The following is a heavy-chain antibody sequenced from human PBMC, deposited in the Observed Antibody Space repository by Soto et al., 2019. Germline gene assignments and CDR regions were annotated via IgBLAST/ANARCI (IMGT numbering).Heavy chain of an antibody. Sequence: ASVKVSCKASGYTFTSYGISWVRQAPGQGLEWMGWISAHNGNTNYAQKLQGRVTMTTDTSTSTAYMELRSLRSDDTAVYYCASPKYDYYGSGSPYGMDVWGQGTTVTVSS. CDR3: ASPKYDYYGSGSPYGMDV. CDR1: GYTFTSYG. CDR2: ISAHNGNT. V-gene: IGHV1-18*01. D-gene: IGHD3-10*01. J-gene: IGHJ6*02.